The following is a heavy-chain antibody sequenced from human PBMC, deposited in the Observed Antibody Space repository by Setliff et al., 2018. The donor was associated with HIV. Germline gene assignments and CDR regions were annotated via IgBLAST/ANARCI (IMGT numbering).Heavy chain of an antibody. CDR1: GGSFSGYY. J-gene: IGHJ5*02. Sequence: PSETLSLTCSVFGGSFSGYYWSWIRQLPGKELEWIGEINHSGSSKYNPSLQSRVAISVDMYRNQFFLRLTSVTAADTSVYYCARHRAQRGSGTYYDDWFDPWGQGTLVTVSS. V-gene: IGHV4-34*01. CDR2: INHSGSS. D-gene: IGHD3-10*01. CDR3: ARHRAQRGSGTYYDDWFDP.